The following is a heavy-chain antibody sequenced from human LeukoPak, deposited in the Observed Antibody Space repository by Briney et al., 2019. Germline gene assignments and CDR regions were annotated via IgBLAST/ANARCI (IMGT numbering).Heavy chain of an antibody. CDR3: ARDQGTSGYYSNDAFDI. V-gene: IGHV4-39*07. Sequence: SETLSLTCTVSGGSIWSSYYYWGWIRQPPGKGLQWIGSIYDSGSTYYNPSLKSRVTISVDTSKNQFSLKLSSVTAADTAVYYCARDQGTSGYYSNDAFDIWGQGTMVTVSS. CDR2: IYDSGST. D-gene: IGHD3-22*01. CDR1: GGSIWSSYYY. J-gene: IGHJ3*02.